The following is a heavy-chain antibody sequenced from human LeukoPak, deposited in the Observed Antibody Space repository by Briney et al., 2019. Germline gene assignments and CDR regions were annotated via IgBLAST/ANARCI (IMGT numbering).Heavy chain of an antibody. J-gene: IGHJ4*02. CDR1: GYTFTSYY. D-gene: IGHD3-22*01. CDR3: ARDHRYYDSSGYFDY. CDR2: INPSGGST. Sequence: ASVKVSCKASGYTFTSYYMHWVRQAPGQGLEWMGIINPSGGSTSYAQKFQGRVTMTRNTSTSTVYMELSSLRSEDTAVYYCARDHRYYDSSGYFDYWGQGTLVTVSS. V-gene: IGHV1-46*01.